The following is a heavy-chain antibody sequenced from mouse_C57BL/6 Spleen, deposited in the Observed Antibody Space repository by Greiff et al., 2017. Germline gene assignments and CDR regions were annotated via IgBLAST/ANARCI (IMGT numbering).Heavy chain of an antibody. CDR1: GFTFSDYY. D-gene: IGHD3-2*02. Sequence: EVKLVESEGGLVQPGSSMKLSCTASGFTFSDYYMAWVRQVPEKGLEWVANINYDGSSTYYLDSLKSRFIISRDNAKNILYLQMSSLKSEDTATYYCARDEATGFDYWGQGTTLTVSS. CDR2: INYDGSST. CDR3: ARDEATGFDY. J-gene: IGHJ2*01. V-gene: IGHV5-16*01.